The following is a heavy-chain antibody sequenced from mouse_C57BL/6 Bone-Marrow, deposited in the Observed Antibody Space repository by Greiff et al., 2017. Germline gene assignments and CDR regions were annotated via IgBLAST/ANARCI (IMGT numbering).Heavy chain of an antibody. Sequence: EVQGVESGDGLVKPGGSLKLSCAASGFTFSSYAMSWVRQTPEKRLEWVAYISSGGDYIYYADTVKGRFTISRDNARNTLYLQMSSLKSEDTAMYYCTRERGYGSSPYYFDYWGQGTTLTVSS. D-gene: IGHD1-1*01. J-gene: IGHJ2*01. V-gene: IGHV5-9-1*02. CDR1: GFTFSSYA. CDR3: TRERGYGSSPYYFDY. CDR2: ISSGGDYI.